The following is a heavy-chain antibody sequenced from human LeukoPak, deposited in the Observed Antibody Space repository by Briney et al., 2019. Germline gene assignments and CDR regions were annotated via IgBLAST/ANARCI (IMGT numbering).Heavy chain of an antibody. CDR1: GYTFTSYG. J-gene: IGHJ4*02. CDR3: ARELSNYYDSSGYYDY. CDR2: ISAYNGNA. D-gene: IGHD3-22*01. V-gene: IGHV1-18*01. Sequence: ASVKVSCKASGYTFTSYGISWVRQAPGQGLEWMGWISAYNGNANYAQKLQGRVTMTTDTSTSTAYMELRSLRSDDTAVYYCARELSNYYDSSGYYDYWGQGTLVTVSS.